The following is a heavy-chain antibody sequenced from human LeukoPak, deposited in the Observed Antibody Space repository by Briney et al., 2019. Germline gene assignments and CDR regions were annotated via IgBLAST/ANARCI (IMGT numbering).Heavy chain of an antibody. D-gene: IGHD1-1*01. Sequence: SETLSLTCTVSGDSVSNDRYYWTWIRQSPGKGLEWIAYIRYSGHTNYNPSLDTRVTISLDASKNQLSLRLYSVTAADTAMYYCARNNWNTWFDPWGQGALVTVSS. V-gene: IGHV4-61*01. CDR2: IRYSGHT. J-gene: IGHJ5*02. CDR3: ARNNWNTWFDP. CDR1: GDSVSNDRYY.